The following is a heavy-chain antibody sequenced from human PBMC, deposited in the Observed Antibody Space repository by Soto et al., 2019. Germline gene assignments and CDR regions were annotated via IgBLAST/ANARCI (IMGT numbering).Heavy chain of an antibody. CDR3: ARCPDYTNNFRFCY. CDR2: IYDSGST. CDR1: GGSISSGGYY. D-gene: IGHD4-4*01. Sequence: QVQLQESGPGLVKPSQTLSLTCTVSGGSISSGGYYWSWIRQHPGKGLEWIGYIYDSGSTYYNPSLKSRVIILVDPSKNQLSLKLSSVTAADTAMYFCARCPDYTNNFRFCYWGQGTLVTVSS. V-gene: IGHV4-31*03. J-gene: IGHJ4*02.